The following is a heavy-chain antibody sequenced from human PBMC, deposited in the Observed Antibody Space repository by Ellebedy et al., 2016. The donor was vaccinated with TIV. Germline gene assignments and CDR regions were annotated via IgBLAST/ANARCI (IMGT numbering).Heavy chain of an antibody. CDR1: GFTFSSYA. Sequence: GESLKISCAASGFTFSSYAMSWVRQAPGKGLEWVSAISGSGGSTYYADSVKGRFTISRDNSKNTLYLQMSSLRAEDTAVYYCATSRVAATYFDYWGQGTLVTVSS. CDR3: ATSRVAATYFDY. D-gene: IGHD2-15*01. CDR2: ISGSGGST. J-gene: IGHJ4*02. V-gene: IGHV3-23*01.